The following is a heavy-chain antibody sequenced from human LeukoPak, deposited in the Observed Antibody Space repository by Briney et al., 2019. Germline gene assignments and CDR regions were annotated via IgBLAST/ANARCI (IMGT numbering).Heavy chain of an antibody. CDR3: ARGRTIFGVVIKYYFDY. CDR1: GGSLSGYY. V-gene: IGHV4-34*01. Sequence: SETLSLTCAVYGGSLSGYYWSWIRQPPGKGLEWIGEINHSGSTNYNPSLKSRVTISVDTSKNQFSLKLSSVTAADTAVYYCARGRTIFGVVIKYYFDYWGQGTLVTVSS. J-gene: IGHJ4*02. D-gene: IGHD3-3*01. CDR2: INHSGST.